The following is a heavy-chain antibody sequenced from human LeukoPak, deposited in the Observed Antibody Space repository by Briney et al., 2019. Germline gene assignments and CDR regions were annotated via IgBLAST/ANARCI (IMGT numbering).Heavy chain of an antibody. CDR3: ARLGYYDFWSGYNFDY. V-gene: IGHV4-59*08. Sequence: SETLSLTCAVYGGSFSGYYWSWIRQPPGKGLEWIGYIYYSGSTNYNPSLKSRVTISVDTSKNQFSLKLSSVTAADTAVYYCARLGYYDFWSGYNFDYWGQGTLVTVSS. D-gene: IGHD3-3*01. J-gene: IGHJ4*02. CDR1: GGSFSGYY. CDR2: IYYSGST.